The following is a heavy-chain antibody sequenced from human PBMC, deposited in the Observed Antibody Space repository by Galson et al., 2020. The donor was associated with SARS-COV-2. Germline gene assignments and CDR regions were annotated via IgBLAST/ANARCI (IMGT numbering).Heavy chain of an antibody. V-gene: IGHV3-53*01. Sequence: GESLKISCADSGFTVSSNYMSWVRQAPGKGLEWVSVIYSGGSTYYADSVKGRFTISRDNSKNTLYLQMNSLRAEDTAVYYCARDFGVPTWGQGTLVTVSS. CDR2: IYSGGST. CDR1: GFTVSSNY. J-gene: IGHJ4*02. D-gene: IGHD2-8*01. CDR3: ARDFGVPT.